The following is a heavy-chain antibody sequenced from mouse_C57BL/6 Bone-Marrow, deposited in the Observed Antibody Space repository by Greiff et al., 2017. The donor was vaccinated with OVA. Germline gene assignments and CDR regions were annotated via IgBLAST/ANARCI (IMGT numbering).Heavy chain of an antibody. V-gene: IGHV5-12*01. CDR2: ISNGGGST. Sequence: EVKLMESGGGLVQPGGSLKLSCAASGFTFSDYYMYWVRQTPEKRLEWVAYISNGGGSTYYPDTVKGRFTISRDKAKNTLYLQMSRLKSEDTAMYYCARRVREWYFDVWGTGTTVTVSS. CDR3: ARRVREWYFDV. CDR1: GFTFSDYY. D-gene: IGHD2-14*01. J-gene: IGHJ1*03.